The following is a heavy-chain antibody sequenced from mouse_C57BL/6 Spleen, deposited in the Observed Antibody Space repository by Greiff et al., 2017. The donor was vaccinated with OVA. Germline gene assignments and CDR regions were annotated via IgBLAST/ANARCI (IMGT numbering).Heavy chain of an antibody. CDR2: IYPGSGST. CDR1: GYTFTSYW. Sequence: QVQLQQPGAELVKPGASVKMSCKASGYTFTSYWITWVKQRPGQGLEWIGDIYPGSGSTNYNEKFKSKATLTVDTSSSTAYMQISSLTSEDSAVYYCAIGYDYDEGGNAMDYWGQGTSVTVSS. CDR3: AIGYDYDEGGNAMDY. J-gene: IGHJ4*01. D-gene: IGHD2-4*01. V-gene: IGHV1-55*01.